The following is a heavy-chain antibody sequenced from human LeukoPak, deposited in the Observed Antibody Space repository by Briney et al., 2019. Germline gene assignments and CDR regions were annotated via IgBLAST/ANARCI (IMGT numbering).Heavy chain of an antibody. Sequence: GGSLRLSCAASGFTFSSYWMSWVRQAPGKGLEWVANIKQDGSEKYYVDSVKGRFTISRDNSKNTLYLQMNSLGAEDTAVYYCARRSGIAVAGAFDYWGQGTLVTVSS. V-gene: IGHV3-7*03. CDR2: IKQDGSEK. D-gene: IGHD6-19*01. CDR1: GFTFSSYW. J-gene: IGHJ4*02. CDR3: ARRSGIAVAGAFDY.